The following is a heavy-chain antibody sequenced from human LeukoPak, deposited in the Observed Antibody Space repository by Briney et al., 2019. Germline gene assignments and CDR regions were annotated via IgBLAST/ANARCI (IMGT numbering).Heavy chain of an antibody. V-gene: IGHV4-34*01. CDR3: ARVELSYYGMDV. CDR1: GGSFSGYY. CDR2: INHSGST. Sequence: SETLSLTCAVYGGSFSGYYWSWIRQPPGKGLEWIGEINHSGSTNYNPPLKSRVTISVDTSKNQFSLKLSSVTAADTAVYYCARVELSYYGMDVWGQGTTVTVSS. D-gene: IGHD1-7*01. J-gene: IGHJ6*02.